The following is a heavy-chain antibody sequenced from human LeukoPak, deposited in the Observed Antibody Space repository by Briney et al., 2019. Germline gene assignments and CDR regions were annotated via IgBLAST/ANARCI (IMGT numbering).Heavy chain of an antibody. D-gene: IGHD3-22*01. V-gene: IGHV3-30-3*01. J-gene: IGHJ6*02. CDR2: ISYDGSNK. Sequence: PGRSLRLSCAASGFTFSSYAMHWVRQAPGKGLEWVAVISYDGSNKYYADSVKGRFTISRDNSKNTLYLQMNSLRAEDTAVYYCAGHWTYYDDDYYGMDVWGQGTTVTVSS. CDR3: AGHWTYYDDDYYGMDV. CDR1: GFTFSSYA.